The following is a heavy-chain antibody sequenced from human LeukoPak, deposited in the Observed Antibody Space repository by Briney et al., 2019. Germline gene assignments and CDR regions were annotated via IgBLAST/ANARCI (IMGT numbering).Heavy chain of an antibody. V-gene: IGHV3-74*01. CDR3: ARSRLSHIVGGYH. CDR1: GFAFSSYW. CDR2: INTDGSST. J-gene: IGHJ5*02. Sequence: PGGSLRLSCAASGFAFSSYWIYWVRQAPGKGLGWVSRINTDGSSTSYADSVKGRFTISRDNAKNTMCLQMNCLIAEDTAVYYCARSRLSHIVGGYHWGQGTLVTVSS. D-gene: IGHD2-15*01.